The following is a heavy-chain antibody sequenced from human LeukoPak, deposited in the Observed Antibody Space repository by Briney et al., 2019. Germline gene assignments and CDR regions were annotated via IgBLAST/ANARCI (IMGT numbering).Heavy chain of an antibody. V-gene: IGHV3-66*01. Sequence: GGSLRLSCAASGFTVSSNYMSWVRQALGKGLEWVSVIYSGGSTYYADSVKGRFTISRDNSKNTLYLQMNSLRAEDTAVYYCARDVGYDFWSGYHDYWGQGTLVTVSS. CDR3: ARDVGYDFWSGYHDY. CDR1: GFTVSSNY. J-gene: IGHJ4*02. CDR2: IYSGGST. D-gene: IGHD3-3*01.